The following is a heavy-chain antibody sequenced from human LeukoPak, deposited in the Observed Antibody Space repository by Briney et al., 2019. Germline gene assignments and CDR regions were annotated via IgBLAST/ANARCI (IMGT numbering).Heavy chain of an antibody. CDR3: ARDFWVVAAAGSGPKPPFDY. V-gene: IGHV1-2*02. D-gene: IGHD6-13*01. CDR2: INPNSGGT. CDR1: GYTFTGYY. Sequence: ASVKVSCKASGYTFTGYYMHWVRQAPGQGLEWMGWINPNSGGTNYAQKFQGRVTMTRDTSISTAYMELSRLRSDDTAVYYCARDFWVVAAAGSGPKPPFDYWGQGTLVTVSS. J-gene: IGHJ4*02.